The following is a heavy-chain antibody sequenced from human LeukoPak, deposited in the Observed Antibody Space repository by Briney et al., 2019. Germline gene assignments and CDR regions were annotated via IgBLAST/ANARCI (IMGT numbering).Heavy chain of an antibody. Sequence: GGSLRLSCAASGFTFSSYWMSWVRQAPGKGLEWVADIKQDGSEKYYVDSVKGRFTISRDNAKNSLYLQMNSLRAEDTAAYYCAREIPTNRGSNAVGNAFDIWGQGTMVTVSS. CDR1: GFTFSSYW. V-gene: IGHV3-7*01. CDR3: AREIPTNRGSNAVGNAFDI. J-gene: IGHJ3*02. CDR2: IKQDGSEK. D-gene: IGHD7-27*01.